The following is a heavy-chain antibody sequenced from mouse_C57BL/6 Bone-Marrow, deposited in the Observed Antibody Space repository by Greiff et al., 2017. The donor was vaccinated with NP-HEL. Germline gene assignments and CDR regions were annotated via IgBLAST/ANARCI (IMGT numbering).Heavy chain of an antibody. CDR2: ISSGGDYI. V-gene: IGHV5-9-1*02. J-gene: IGHJ3*01. D-gene: IGHD4-1*01. CDR1: GFTFSSYA. CDR3: TRDQLTGTWGLFAY. Sequence: DVQLVESGEGLVKPGGSLKLSCAASGFTFSSYAMSWVRQTPEKRLEWVAYISSGGDYIYYADTVKGRFTISRDNARNTLYLQMSSLKSEDTAMYYCTRDQLTGTWGLFAYWGQGTLVTVSA.